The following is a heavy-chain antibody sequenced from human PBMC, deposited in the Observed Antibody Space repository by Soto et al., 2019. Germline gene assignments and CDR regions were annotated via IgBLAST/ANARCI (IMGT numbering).Heavy chain of an antibody. CDR2: INPNSGDT. Sequence: ASVKVSCKPSGHTFTAYYIHWVRQAPGQGLEWMGWINPNSGDTNYSQKFQGRVTMTRDTSIRTVYMELSGLRSDDTAVYYCARVEIAVAGTWWFDPWG. J-gene: IGHJ5*02. CDR3: ARVEIAVAGTWWFDP. CDR1: GHTFTAYY. D-gene: IGHD6-19*01. V-gene: IGHV1-2*02.